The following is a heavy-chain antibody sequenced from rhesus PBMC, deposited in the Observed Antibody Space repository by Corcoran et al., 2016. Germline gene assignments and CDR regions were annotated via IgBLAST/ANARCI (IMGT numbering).Heavy chain of an antibody. CDR3: TNAVTTMRFDV. V-gene: IGHV3-13*01. Sequence: EVQLVESGGGLVQPGGSLRLSCAASGFTFSNYYMHWVRQVQGKGLEWVGLRRNKANSYTTEYAAAVKGRFTISRDDSKNTLYLQMSSLKTEDTAVYYCTNAVTTMRFDVWGPGVLVTVSS. CDR1: GFTFSNYY. J-gene: IGHJ5-1*01. CDR2: RRNKANSYTT. D-gene: IGHD4-35*01.